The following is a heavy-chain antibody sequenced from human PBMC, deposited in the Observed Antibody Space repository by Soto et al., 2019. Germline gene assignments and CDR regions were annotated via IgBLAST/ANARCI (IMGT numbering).Heavy chain of an antibody. Sequence: SETLSLTCTVSGGSISSYYWSWIRQPPGKGLEWIGYIYYSGSTNYNPSLKSRVTISVDTSKNQFSLKLSSVTAADTAVYYCARLIAVGGYVHYYYYYMDVWGKGTTVTVSS. V-gene: IGHV4-59*08. D-gene: IGHD5-12*01. CDR1: GGSISSYY. J-gene: IGHJ6*03. CDR3: ARLIAVGGYVHYYYYYMDV. CDR2: IYYSGST.